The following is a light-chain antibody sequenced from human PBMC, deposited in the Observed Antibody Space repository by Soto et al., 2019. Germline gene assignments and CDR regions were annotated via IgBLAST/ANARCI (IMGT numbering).Light chain of an antibody. Sequence: DIQMTQSPSSLSASVGDRVTITCRASQSISNYLNWYQQEPGKAPRLLMYAASSLQSGVPSRFSGSGSGTDFTLTISSLQPEDSASYFCQQSSSAPLTFGGGTKVEIK. J-gene: IGKJ4*01. V-gene: IGKV1-39*01. CDR1: QSISNY. CDR2: AAS. CDR3: QQSSSAPLT.